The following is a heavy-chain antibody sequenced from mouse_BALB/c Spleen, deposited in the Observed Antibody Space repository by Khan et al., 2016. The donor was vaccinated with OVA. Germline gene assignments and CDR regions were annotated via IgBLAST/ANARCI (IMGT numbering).Heavy chain of an antibody. J-gene: IGHJ2*01. CDR3: ARGSNFDY. CDR1: GFTFSRFG. Sequence: EVELVESGGGLVQPGGSRKLSCAASGFTFSRFGMHWVRQASEKGLEWVAYISSGSSTIYYADTVKGRFTISRDNPKNTLFLQMTSLRSEDTAMYYCARGSNFDYWGQGTTLTVSS. V-gene: IGHV5-17*02. CDR2: ISSGSSTI.